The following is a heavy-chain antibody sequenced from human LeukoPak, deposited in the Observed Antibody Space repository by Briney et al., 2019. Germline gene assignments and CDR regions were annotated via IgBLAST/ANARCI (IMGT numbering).Heavy chain of an antibody. CDR1: GFTFSSYG. CDR3: AKGFGWLDP. Sequence: GGSLRLSCAASGFTFSSYGMHWVRQAPGKGLEWVAFIRYDGSHISYADSVKGRFSISRDNSRNTVDLHMNTLRPEDTAVYFCAKGFGWLDPWGQGTLVIVS. V-gene: IGHV3-30*02. CDR2: IRYDGSHI. J-gene: IGHJ5*02. D-gene: IGHD3-10*01.